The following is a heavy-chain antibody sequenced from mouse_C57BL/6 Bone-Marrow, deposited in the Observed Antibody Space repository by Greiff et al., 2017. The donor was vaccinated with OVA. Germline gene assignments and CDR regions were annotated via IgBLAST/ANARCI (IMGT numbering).Heavy chain of an antibody. D-gene: IGHD3-2*02. CDR3: TRGAQYYAMDY. CDR2: ISSGGDYI. V-gene: IGHV5-9-1*02. Sequence: EVKLVESGEGLVKPGGSLKLSCAASGFTFSSYAMSWVRQTPEKRLEWVAYISSGGDYIYYADTVKGRFTISRDNARNTLYLQMSSLKSEDTAMYYCTRGAQYYAMDYWGQGTSVTVSS. CDR1: GFTFSSYA. J-gene: IGHJ4*01.